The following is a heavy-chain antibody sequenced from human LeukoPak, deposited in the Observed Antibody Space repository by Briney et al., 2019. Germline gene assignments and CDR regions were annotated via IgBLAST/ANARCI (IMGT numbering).Heavy chain of an antibody. J-gene: IGHJ4*02. Sequence: PLASVKVSCKASGYTFRGNYIHWLRQAPGQGLEWMGWIDANNGGTKSAQKFQGRVTMSRGTSISTAYMDLSSLSPDDAAVYYCARDPSSVTLYFFDYWGQGTLVTVSS. CDR1: GYTFRGNY. V-gene: IGHV1-2*02. CDR2: IDANNGGT. D-gene: IGHD4-11*01. CDR3: ARDPSSVTLYFFDY.